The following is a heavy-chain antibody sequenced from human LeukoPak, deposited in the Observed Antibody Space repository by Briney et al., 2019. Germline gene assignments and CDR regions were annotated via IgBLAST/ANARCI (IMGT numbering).Heavy chain of an antibody. CDR2: IIPIFGTA. Sequence: SVKVSCKASGGTFSSYAISWVRQVPGQGLEWMGGIIPIFGTANYAQKFQGRVTITADESTSTAYMELSSLRSEDTAVYYCATLQGYDILTGYYYYYYYMDVWGNGTTVTVSS. CDR3: ATLQGYDILTGYYYYYYYMDV. CDR1: GGTFSSYA. J-gene: IGHJ6*03. V-gene: IGHV1-69*13. D-gene: IGHD3-9*01.